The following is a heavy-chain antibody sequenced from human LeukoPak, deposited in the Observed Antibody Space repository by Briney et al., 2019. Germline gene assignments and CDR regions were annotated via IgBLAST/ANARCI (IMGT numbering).Heavy chain of an antibody. CDR2: IYYSGST. CDR3: ARQVYSGTHYFDY. D-gene: IGHD1-26*01. V-gene: IGHV4-39*01. J-gene: IGHJ4*02. Sequence: ASETLSLTCTVSGGSISSRSCCWGWIRQPPGKGLEWIVTIYYSGSTYYNPSLKSRVTISVDTSKNQFSLRLSSVTAADTAVYYCARQVYSGTHYFDYWGQGTLVTVSS. CDR1: GGSISSRSCC.